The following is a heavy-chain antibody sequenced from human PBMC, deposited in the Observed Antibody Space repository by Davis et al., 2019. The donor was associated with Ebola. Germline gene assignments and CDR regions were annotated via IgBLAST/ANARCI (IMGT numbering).Heavy chain of an antibody. Sequence: ASVKVSCKASGYTFTSYYMHWVRQAPGQGLEWMGIINPSGGSTSYAQKFQGRVTMTTDTSTSTAYMELRSLRSDDTAVYYCARGGYGSGSYYGYWGQGTLVTVSS. D-gene: IGHD3-10*01. CDR2: INPSGGST. CDR3: ARGGYGSGSYYGY. CDR1: GYTFTSYY. J-gene: IGHJ4*02. V-gene: IGHV1-46*01.